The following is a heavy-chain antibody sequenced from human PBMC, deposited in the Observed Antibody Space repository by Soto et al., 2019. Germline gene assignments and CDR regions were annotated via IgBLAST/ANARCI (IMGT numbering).Heavy chain of an antibody. D-gene: IGHD2-21*02. Sequence: SVKVSCKASGGTFSSYAISWVRQAPGQGLEWMGGIIPIFGTANYAQKFQGRVTITADESTSTAYMELSSLRSEDTAVYYCARGWAYCGGDCYSNDYWGQGTLVTVSS. CDR3: ARGWAYCGGDCYSNDY. CDR2: IIPIFGTA. V-gene: IGHV1-69*13. J-gene: IGHJ4*02. CDR1: GGTFSSYA.